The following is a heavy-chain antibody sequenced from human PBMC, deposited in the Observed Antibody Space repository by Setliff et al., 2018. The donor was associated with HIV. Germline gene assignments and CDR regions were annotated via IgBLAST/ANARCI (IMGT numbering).Heavy chain of an antibody. CDR1: GGSISSDYYF. D-gene: IGHD1-1*01. V-gene: IGHV4-39*01. Sequence: SETLSLTCTVSGGSISSDYYFWGWIRQPPGKGLEWIGTIYYSGSTYFNPSLKSRLTISVDTSKNQFSLKLSSVTAADTAVYYCARHEGVLQEGGGFDSWGQGTPVTVSS. CDR2: IYYSGST. CDR3: ARHEGVLQEGGGFDS. J-gene: IGHJ4*02.